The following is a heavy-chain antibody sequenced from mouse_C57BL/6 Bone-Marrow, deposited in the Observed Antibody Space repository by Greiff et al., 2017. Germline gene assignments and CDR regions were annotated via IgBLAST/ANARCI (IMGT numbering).Heavy chain of an antibody. CDR3: AGAWLLLFDY. CDR1: GYAFSSSW. J-gene: IGHJ2*01. CDR2: IYPGDGDT. D-gene: IGHD2-3*01. V-gene: IGHV1-82*01. Sequence: VQLQQSGPELVKPGASVKISCKASGYAFSSSWMNWVKQRPGKGLEWIGRIYPGDGDTNYNGKFKGKATLTADKSSSTAYMQLSSLTSEDSAVYFCAGAWLLLFDYWGQGTTLTVSS.